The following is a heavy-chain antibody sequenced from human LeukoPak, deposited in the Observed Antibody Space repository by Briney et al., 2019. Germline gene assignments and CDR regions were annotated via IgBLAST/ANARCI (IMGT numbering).Heavy chain of an antibody. CDR2: IRYDGSNK. Sequence: GGSLRLSCAASGFTFSSYGMHWVRQAPGKGLEWVAFIRYDGSNKYYADSVKGRFTISRDNSKNTLYPQMNSLRAEDTAVYYCAKDRDTALYYWGQGTLVTVSS. V-gene: IGHV3-30*02. CDR3: AKDRDTALYY. CDR1: GFTFSSYG. D-gene: IGHD5-18*01. J-gene: IGHJ4*02.